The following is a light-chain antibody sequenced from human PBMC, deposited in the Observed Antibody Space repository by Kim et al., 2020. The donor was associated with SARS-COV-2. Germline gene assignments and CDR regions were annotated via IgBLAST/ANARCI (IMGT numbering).Light chain of an antibody. V-gene: IGLV2-8*01. CDR3: SSFAGRNTFGV. CDR2: EVN. J-gene: IGLJ3*02. CDR1: NSDIGGYKY. Sequence: QSALTQPPSASGSPGQSVTITCTGTNSDIGGYKYVFWYQQHPGKAPRLMIFEVNKRPSGVPDRFSGSKSGNTASLTVSGLQAEDEADYYCSSFAGRNTFGVFGGGTQLTVL.